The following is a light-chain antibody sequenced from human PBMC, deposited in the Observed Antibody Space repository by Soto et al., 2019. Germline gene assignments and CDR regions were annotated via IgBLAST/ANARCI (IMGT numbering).Light chain of an antibody. V-gene: IGKV3-15*01. J-gene: IGKJ3*01. CDR2: GVS. CDR3: QQYANWPRT. Sequence: VMTQSPATLSVSPGERATLSCRASQSVSSNLAWYQQKPGQAPRLLIYGVSTRATGIPARFSGSGSGTEFTLTISSLQSEDCAVYYCQQYANWPRTFGPGTKVDIK. CDR1: QSVSSN.